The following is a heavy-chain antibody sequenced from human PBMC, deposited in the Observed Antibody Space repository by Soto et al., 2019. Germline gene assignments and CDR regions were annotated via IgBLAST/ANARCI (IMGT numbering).Heavy chain of an antibody. CDR2: IWYDGSNK. CDR3: ARSRHIAAAGTPDY. CDR1: GFTFSSYG. Sequence: GGSLRLSCAASGFTFSSYGMHWVRQAPGKGLEWVAVIWYDGSNKYYADSVKGRFTISRDNSKNTLYLQMNSLRAEDTAVYYCARSRHIAAAGTPDYWGQGTLVTGSA. V-gene: IGHV3-33*08. J-gene: IGHJ4*02. D-gene: IGHD6-13*01.